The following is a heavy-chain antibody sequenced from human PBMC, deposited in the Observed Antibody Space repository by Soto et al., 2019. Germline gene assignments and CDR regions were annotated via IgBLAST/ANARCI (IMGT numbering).Heavy chain of an antibody. CDR1: GCSCSNCA. V-gene: IGHV3-23*01. CDR3: VREVSDWSSHGSLEF. CDR2: ISNNGGSA. D-gene: IGHD2-21*02. J-gene: IGHJ3*01. Sequence: GGALSVSCAAAGCSCSNCAMKWVRQAPGKGLEWVSLISNNGGSASHADSVQGRFIISRDNSINTLYLQMNSLRAEDTAIYYCVREVSDWSSHGSLEFWGRGTMVTVPS.